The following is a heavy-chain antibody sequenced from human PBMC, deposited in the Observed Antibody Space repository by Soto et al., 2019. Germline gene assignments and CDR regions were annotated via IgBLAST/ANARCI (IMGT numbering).Heavy chain of an antibody. V-gene: IGHV1-69*08. Sequence: QVQLVQSGAEVKKPGSSVKVSCKASGGTFSTYTITWVRQAPGQGLERMGRIIPIIGIINYAQKFQGRVTISADKFTGTAYMELTGLRSEDTAVYYCAGDPDSHYNDSHASSYPWGQGTLVTVSS. CDR1: GGTFSTYT. CDR2: IIPIIGII. CDR3: AGDPDSHYNDSHASSYP. J-gene: IGHJ5*02. D-gene: IGHD4-4*01.